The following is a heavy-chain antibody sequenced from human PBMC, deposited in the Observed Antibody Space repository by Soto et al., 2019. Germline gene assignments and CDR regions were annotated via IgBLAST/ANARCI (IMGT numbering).Heavy chain of an antibody. V-gene: IGHV4-39*01. J-gene: IGHJ4*02. CDR3: ARHRIEVVWRGFDF. CDR1: TDSSSFTNSY. CDR2: SSYNGGT. D-gene: IGHD3-10*01. Sequence: QLQLQESGPGLVKPSETLSLTCTVSTDSSSFTNSYWGWIRQPPGKGLQWIGSSSYNGGTFYNPSRKWRVVISFDTSKKQSSLQVTSVTAADAAVYFCARHRIEVVWRGFDFWGQGSPVTVSS.